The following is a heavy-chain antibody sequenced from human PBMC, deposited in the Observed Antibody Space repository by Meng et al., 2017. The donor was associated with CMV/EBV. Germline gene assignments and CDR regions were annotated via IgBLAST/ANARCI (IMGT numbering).Heavy chain of an antibody. J-gene: IGHJ4*02. CDR1: GFTFSDYW. D-gene: IGHD3-3*01. CDR2: INSDGSTT. CDR3: ARDPFGATIGY. V-gene: IGHV3-74*01. Sequence: CAASGFTFSDYWMHWVRQAPGKGLVWVSRINSDGSTTSYADSVKGRFTISRDNAKNTVYLQMNNLRAEDTAVYYCARDPFGATIGYWGQGTLVTVSS.